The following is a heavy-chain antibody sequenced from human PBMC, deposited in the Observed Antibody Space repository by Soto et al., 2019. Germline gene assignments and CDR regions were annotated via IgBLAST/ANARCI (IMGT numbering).Heavy chain of an antibody. Sequence: AAVKVSCKASGYTFTSYGISWVRQAPGQGLEWMGWISAYNGNTNYAQKLQGRVTMTTDTATSTAYMELRSLRSDDTAVYYCAREFRLWSGYPVYGMDVWGQGTTVTVSS. J-gene: IGHJ6*02. CDR3: AREFRLWSGYPVYGMDV. D-gene: IGHD3-3*01. CDR1: GYTFTSYG. CDR2: ISAYNGNT. V-gene: IGHV1-18*04.